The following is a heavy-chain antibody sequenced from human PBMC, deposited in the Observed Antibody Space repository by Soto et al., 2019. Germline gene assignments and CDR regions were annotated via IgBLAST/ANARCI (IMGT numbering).Heavy chain of an antibody. V-gene: IGHV1-2*04. CDR2: INPNSGGT. D-gene: IGHD3-22*01. Sequence: GASVKVSCKASGYTFTGYYMHWVRQAPGQGLEWMGWINPNSGGTNYAQKFQGWVTMTRDTSISTAYMELSRLRSDDTAVYYCASVEGDYYNARINYGMDVWGQGTTVTVSS. CDR3: ASVEGDYYNARINYGMDV. J-gene: IGHJ6*02. CDR1: GYTFTGYY.